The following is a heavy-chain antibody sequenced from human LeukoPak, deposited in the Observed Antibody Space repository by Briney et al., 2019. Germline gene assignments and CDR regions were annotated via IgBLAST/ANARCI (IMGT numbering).Heavy chain of an antibody. J-gene: IGHJ3*02. CDR2: ISSSSSYI. V-gene: IGHV3-21*01. Sequence: PGGSLRLSCAASGFTFSSYSMNWVRQAPGKGLEWVSSISSSSSYIYYADSVKGRFTISRDNAKNSLYLQMNSLRAEDTAVYYCARDYSHPRYSSSWSDAFDIWGQGTMVTVSS. D-gene: IGHD6-13*01. CDR1: GFTFSSYS. CDR3: ARDYSHPRYSSSWSDAFDI.